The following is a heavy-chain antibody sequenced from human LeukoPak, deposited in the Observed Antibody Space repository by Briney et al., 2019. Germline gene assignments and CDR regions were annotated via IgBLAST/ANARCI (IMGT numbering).Heavy chain of an antibody. D-gene: IGHD3-10*01. CDR1: GGSFSGYY. J-gene: IGHJ4*02. CDR3: ARGVIGLGESYFDY. CDR2: INHSGST. V-gene: IGHV4-34*01. Sequence: SETLSLTCAVCGGSFSGYYWSWIRQPPGKGLEWIGEINHSGSTNYNPSLKSRVTISVDTSKNQFSLKLSSVTAADTAVYYCARGVIGLGESYFDYWGQGTLVTVSS.